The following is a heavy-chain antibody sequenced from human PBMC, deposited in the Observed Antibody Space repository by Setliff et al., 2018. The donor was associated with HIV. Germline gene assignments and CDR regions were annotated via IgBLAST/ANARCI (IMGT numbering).Heavy chain of an antibody. D-gene: IGHD1-20*01. J-gene: IGHJ2*01. CDR2: ITSNLNYR. Sequence: GESLRLSCVASGFSFSRYTMMWVRQAPGKGLEWVSSITSNLNYRYADSVKGRFTISRDNTKNSLYLQMNSLRAEDTATYFCARVRFNFDNVRCFDLWGPGTLVTVPQ. V-gene: IGHV3-21*01. CDR1: GFSFSRYT. CDR3: ARVRFNFDNVRCFDL.